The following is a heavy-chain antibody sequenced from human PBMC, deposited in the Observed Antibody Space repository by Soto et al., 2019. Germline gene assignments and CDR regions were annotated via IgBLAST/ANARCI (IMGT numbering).Heavy chain of an antibody. J-gene: IGHJ4*02. CDR1: GFTFTNAW. CDR2: IKSYTDGGTT. D-gene: IGHD1-26*01. CDR3: STGVAGAVYSFDY. V-gene: IGHV3-15*01. Sequence: EVQLVESGGGLVKPGGSLRLSCAASGFTFTNAWMSWVRQAPGKGLEWLGRIKSYTDGGTTDYAAPVRDRFTISRDNAQNMLYLQVNILKREDTAVYDCSTGVAGAVYSFDYWGQGIPVTVSS.